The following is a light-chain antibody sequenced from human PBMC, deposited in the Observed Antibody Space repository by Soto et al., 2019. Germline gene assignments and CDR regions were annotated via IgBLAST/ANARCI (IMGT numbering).Light chain of an antibody. CDR1: SNDIGGYNY. CDR3: SSYTTSSTYV. J-gene: IGLJ1*01. Sequence: QSVLTQPASVSGSPGQSITISCTGTSNDIGGYNYVSWYQQHLGKAPKLMIYEVSNRPSGISNRFSASKSGNAASLTISGLQAEDEADYYCSSYTTSSTYVFGTGTQLTVL. CDR2: EVS. V-gene: IGLV2-14*01.